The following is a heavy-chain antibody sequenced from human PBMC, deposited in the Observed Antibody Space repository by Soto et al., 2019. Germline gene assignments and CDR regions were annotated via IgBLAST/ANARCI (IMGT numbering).Heavy chain of an antibody. CDR2: INHSGST. J-gene: IGHJ4*02. CDR3: ARLRGYSGYDSFDY. V-gene: IGHV4-34*01. Sequence: SETLSLTCAVYGGSFSGYYWSWIRQPPGKGLEWIGEINHSGSTNYNPSLKGRVTISVDTSKNQFSLKLSSVTAADTAVYYCARLRGYSGYDSFDYWGQGTLVTVSS. D-gene: IGHD5-12*01. CDR1: GGSFSGYY.